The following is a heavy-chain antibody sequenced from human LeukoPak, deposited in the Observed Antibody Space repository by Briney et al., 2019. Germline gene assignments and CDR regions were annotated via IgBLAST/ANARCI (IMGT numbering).Heavy chain of an antibody. CDR2: INPSGGST. D-gene: IGHD6-19*01. V-gene: IGHV1-46*01. Sequence: APVKVSCKASGYTFTSYYIHWVRQAPGQGLEWMGIINPSGGSTSYAQKFQGRVTMTRDTSTNTVYMELSSLRSEDTAVYYCARDDPLDKISSGWGPWGQGTLVTVSS. J-gene: IGHJ5*02. CDR3: ARDDPLDKISSGWGP. CDR1: GYTFTSYY.